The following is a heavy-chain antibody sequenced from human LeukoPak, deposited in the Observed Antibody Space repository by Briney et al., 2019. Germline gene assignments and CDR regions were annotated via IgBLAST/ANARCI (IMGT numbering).Heavy chain of an antibody. Sequence: SVKVSCKASGGTFSSYAISWVREAPGQGLEWMGGIIPIFGTANYAQKFQGRVTITADESTSTAYMELSSLRSEDTAVYYCASGPEYYYDSYWGQGTLVTVSS. D-gene: IGHD3-22*01. CDR1: GGTFSSYA. CDR2: IIPIFGTA. J-gene: IGHJ4*02. CDR3: ASGPEYYYDSY. V-gene: IGHV1-69*13.